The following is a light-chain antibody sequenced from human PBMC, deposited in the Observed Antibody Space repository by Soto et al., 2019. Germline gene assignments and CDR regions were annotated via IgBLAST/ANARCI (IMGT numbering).Light chain of an antibody. CDR2: SNN. CDR3: AAWDDSLSGWV. V-gene: IGLV1-47*02. J-gene: IGLJ3*02. Sequence: QSVLTQPPSASGTPGQRVTISCSGSSSNIGSNYVYWYQQLPGTAPKLLIYSNNPRPSGVPDRFSGSKSGTSASLAISGLRSEDEADYYCAAWDDSLSGWVFGGGTQLTVL. CDR1: SSNIGSNY.